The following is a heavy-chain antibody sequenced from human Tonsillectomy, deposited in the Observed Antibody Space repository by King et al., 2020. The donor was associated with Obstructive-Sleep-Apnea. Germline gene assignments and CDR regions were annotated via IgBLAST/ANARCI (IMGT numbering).Heavy chain of an antibody. CDR2: IYHSGST. CDR3: ARDRYYDSSGYPYFDY. Sequence: QLQESGPGLVKPSGTLSLTCAVSGGSISSSNWWSWVRQPPGKGLEGIGEIYHSGSTNYNPSLKSRVTISVDKSKIQLSLKLSSVTAADTAVYFCARDRYYDSSGYPYFDYWGQGTLVTVSS. D-gene: IGHD3-22*01. J-gene: IGHJ4*02. CDR1: GGSISSSNW. V-gene: IGHV4-4*02.